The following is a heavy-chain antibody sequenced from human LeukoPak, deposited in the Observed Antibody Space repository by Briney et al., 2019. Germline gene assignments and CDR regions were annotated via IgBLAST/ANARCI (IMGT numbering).Heavy chain of an antibody. D-gene: IGHD3-9*01. CDR2: INPNSGGT. V-gene: IGHV1-2*02. CDR3: ARDTYDILTGCSGSYGY. J-gene: IGHJ4*02. Sequence: GASVKVSCKASGYTFTGYYMRWVRQAPGQGLEWMGWINPNSGGTNYAQKFQGRVTMTRDTSISTAYMELSRLRSDDTAVYYCARDTYDILTGCSGSYGYWGQGTLVTVSS. CDR1: GYTFTGYY.